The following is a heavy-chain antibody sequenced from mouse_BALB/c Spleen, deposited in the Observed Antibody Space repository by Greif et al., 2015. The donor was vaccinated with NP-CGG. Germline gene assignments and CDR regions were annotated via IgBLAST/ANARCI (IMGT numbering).Heavy chain of an antibody. D-gene: IGHD1-1*01. CDR2: IWSGGST. J-gene: IGHJ4*01. V-gene: IGHV2-2*02. Sequence: VKLVESGPGLVQPSQSLSITCTVSGFSLTSYGVHWVRQSPGKGLEWLGVIWSGGSTDYNAALISRLSISKDNSKSQVFFKMNSLQANDTAIYYCARTLLYAMDYWGQGTSVTVSS. CDR1: GFSLTSYG. CDR3: ARTLLYAMDY.